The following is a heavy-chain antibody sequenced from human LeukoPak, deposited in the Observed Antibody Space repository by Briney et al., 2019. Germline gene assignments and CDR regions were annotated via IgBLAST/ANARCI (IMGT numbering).Heavy chain of an antibody. V-gene: IGHV3-11*01. CDR2: ISNSGSTI. D-gene: IGHD3-22*01. CDR3: ARGPYSYDSSGAFDI. CDR1: GFTFSDYY. Sequence: GGSLRLSCAASGFTFSDYYMSWIRQAPGKGLEWVSYISNSGSTIYYADSVKGRFTISRDNAKNSLYLQMNSLRAEDTAVYFCARGPYSYDSSGAFDIWGQGTMVTVSS. J-gene: IGHJ3*02.